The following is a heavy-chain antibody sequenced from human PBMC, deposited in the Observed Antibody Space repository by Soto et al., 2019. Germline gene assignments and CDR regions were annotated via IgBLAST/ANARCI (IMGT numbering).Heavy chain of an antibody. V-gene: IGHV1-46*01. CDR3: ARDRPTSSIRARDYYYAMDV. CDR2: INPFDGSR. J-gene: IGHJ6*02. D-gene: IGHD6-6*01. CDR1: EYTFTSYY. Sequence: SLTIPSTASEYTFTSYYLNWVRKATGQSPEWMGWINPFDGSRMFAQSFQGRVTFTRDTSTSTVYMELSGLRSDDTAVYYCARDRPTSSIRARDYYYAMDVWGQGTTVTVSS.